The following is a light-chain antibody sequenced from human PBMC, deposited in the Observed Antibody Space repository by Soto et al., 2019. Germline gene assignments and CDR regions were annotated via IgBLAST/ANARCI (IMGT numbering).Light chain of an antibody. CDR2: GAS. V-gene: IGKV3-15*01. CDR1: QSVSSD. CDR3: QQYNSYPWK. Sequence: EIVMTQSPATLSVSPGERATLSCRASQSVSSDLAWYHQKPGQAPRLLIYGASTRATGIPARFSGSGSGTEFTLTINSLQSEDFAVYYCQQYNSYPWKLGQGTKVDIK. J-gene: IGKJ1*01.